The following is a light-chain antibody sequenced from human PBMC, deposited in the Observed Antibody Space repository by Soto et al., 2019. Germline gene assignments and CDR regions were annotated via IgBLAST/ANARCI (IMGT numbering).Light chain of an antibody. J-gene: IGKJ4*01. V-gene: IGKV3-15*01. CDR3: QQYDNWPLT. CDR2: GAS. Sequence: EIVMTQSPATLSVSPGERATLSCRASQSVNNYLAWYQQKPGQPPRLLIYGASTRATAFPARFSGSGSGTEFTLTISSLQSEDFAVYYCQQYDNWPLTLGGGTKVDIK. CDR1: QSVNNY.